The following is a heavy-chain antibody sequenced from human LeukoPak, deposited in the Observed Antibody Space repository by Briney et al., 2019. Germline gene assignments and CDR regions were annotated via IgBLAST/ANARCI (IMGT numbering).Heavy chain of an antibody. V-gene: IGHV3-30-3*01. CDR1: EFIFSSYA. Sequence: GGSLRLSCVASEFIFSSYAMHWVRQAPGKGLEWVAVISYDGSNKYYADSVKGRFTISRDNSKNTLYLQMNSLRAEDTAVYYCARMLYDYYGMDVWGQGTTVTVSS. J-gene: IGHJ6*02. D-gene: IGHD2/OR15-2a*01. CDR2: ISYDGSNK. CDR3: ARMLYDYYGMDV.